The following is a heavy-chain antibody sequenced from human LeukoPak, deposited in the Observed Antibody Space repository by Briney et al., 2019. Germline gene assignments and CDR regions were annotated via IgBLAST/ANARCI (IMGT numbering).Heavy chain of an antibody. CDR2: IYYSGST. CDR1: GGSISSSSDY. D-gene: IGHD6-13*01. J-gene: IGHJ6*03. V-gene: IGHV4-39*02. Sequence: PSETLSLTCTVSGGSISSSSDYWGWIRQPPGKGLEWIGTIYYSGSTYSNPSLKSRVTISVDTSKNQFSLKLSSVTAADTAVYYCAREQAGIFYYYYYYMDVWGKGTTVTVSS. CDR3: AREQAGIFYYYYYYMDV.